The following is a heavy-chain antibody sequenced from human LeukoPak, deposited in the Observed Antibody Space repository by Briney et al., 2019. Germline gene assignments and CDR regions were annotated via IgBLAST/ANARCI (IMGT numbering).Heavy chain of an antibody. CDR3: ARDRTLVAEGLRY. CDR1: GFTFSSYA. Sequence: GGSLRLSCAASGFTFSSYAMHWVRQAPGKGLEWVAVISYDGSNKYYADSVKGRFTISRDNSKNTLYLQMNSLRAEDTAVYYCARDRTLVAEGLRYWGQGTLVTVSS. D-gene: IGHD2-8*02. J-gene: IGHJ4*02. V-gene: IGHV3-30*04. CDR2: ISYDGSNK.